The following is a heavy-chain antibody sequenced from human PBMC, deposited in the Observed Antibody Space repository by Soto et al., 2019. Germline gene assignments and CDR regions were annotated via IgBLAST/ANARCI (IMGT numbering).Heavy chain of an antibody. CDR3: ARDHQGYCSSTSCPPLYYYYGMDV. CDR2: ISAYNGNT. CDR1: GYTFTSYG. D-gene: IGHD2-2*01. J-gene: IGHJ6*02. V-gene: IGHV1-18*01. Sequence: ASVKVSCKASGYTFTSYGVSWVRQAPGQGLEWMGWISAYNGNTKYAQKLQGRVTMTTDTSTGTAYMELRSLRSDDTAVYYCARDHQGYCSSTSCPPLYYYYGMDVWGQGTTVTVSS.